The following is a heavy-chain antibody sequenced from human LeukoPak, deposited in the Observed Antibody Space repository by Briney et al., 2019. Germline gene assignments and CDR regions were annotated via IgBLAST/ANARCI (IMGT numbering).Heavy chain of an antibody. Sequence: PGGSLRLSCAASGFTFTSYVVSWVRQAPGKGLEWVSSITGSGGGTYYTDSVKGRFTVSRDNSKNTLFLQMNSLRAEDTAVYYCAKENTMIAGRYFDYWGQGTLVTVSS. CDR1: GFTFTSYV. V-gene: IGHV3-23*01. CDR2: ITGSGGGT. D-gene: IGHD3-22*01. J-gene: IGHJ4*02. CDR3: AKENTMIAGRYFDY.